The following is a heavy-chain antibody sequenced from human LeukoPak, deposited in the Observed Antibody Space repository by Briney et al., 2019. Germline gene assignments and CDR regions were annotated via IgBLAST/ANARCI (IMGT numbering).Heavy chain of an antibody. CDR1: GFTFSSYA. D-gene: IGHD3-10*01. CDR3: AKDRGVRGVRSNWFDP. J-gene: IGHJ5*02. V-gene: IGHV3-30-3*01. Sequence: GGSLRLSCAASGFTFSSYAMHWVRQAPGKGLEWVAVISYDGSNKYYADSVKGRFTISRDNSKNTLYLQMNSLRAEDTAVYYCAKDRGVRGVRSNWFDPWGQGTLVTVSS. CDR2: ISYDGSNK.